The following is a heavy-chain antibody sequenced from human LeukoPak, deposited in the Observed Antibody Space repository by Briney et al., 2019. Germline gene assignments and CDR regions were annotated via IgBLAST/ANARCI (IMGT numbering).Heavy chain of an antibody. J-gene: IGHJ4*02. Sequence: PSETLSLTCTVSGGSISSYYWSWIRQPPGKGLEWIGYIYYSGSTNYNPSLKSRVTISVDTSKNQFSLKLSSVTAADTAVYYCARVSSRIQLWLDYWGQGTLVTVSS. V-gene: IGHV4-59*01. CDR1: GGSISSYY. CDR2: IYYSGST. CDR3: ARVSSRIQLWLDY. D-gene: IGHD5-18*01.